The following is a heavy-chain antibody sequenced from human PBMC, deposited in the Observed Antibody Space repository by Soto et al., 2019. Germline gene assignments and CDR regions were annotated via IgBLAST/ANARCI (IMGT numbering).Heavy chain of an antibody. CDR2: ISSSSSTI. J-gene: IGHJ6*02. CDR1: GFTFSSYS. Sequence: EVQLVESGGGLVQPGGSLRLSCAASGFTFSSYSMNWVRQAPGKGLEWVSYISSSSSTIYYADSVNGRFTISRENAKNSLYLQMNSLRDEDTAVYYCARHKEWEQLGYYYYGMDVWGQGTTVTVSS. V-gene: IGHV3-48*02. CDR3: ARHKEWEQLGYYYYGMDV. D-gene: IGHD1-26*01.